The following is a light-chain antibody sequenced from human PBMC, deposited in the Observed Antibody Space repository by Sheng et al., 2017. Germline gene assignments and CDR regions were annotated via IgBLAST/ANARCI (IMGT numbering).Light chain of an antibody. CDR2: WAS. Sequence: DIVMTQSPDSLAVSLGERATINCKSSQSILYSLNSKNYLAWYQQKPRHPPKLLIYWASTRESGVPDRFTGSGSGTNFTLTISSLQAEDVAVYYCQQYYTTTPLTFGQGTKVEIK. J-gene: IGKJ1*01. V-gene: IGKV4-1*01. CDR1: QSILYSLNSKNY. CDR3: QQYYTTTPLT.